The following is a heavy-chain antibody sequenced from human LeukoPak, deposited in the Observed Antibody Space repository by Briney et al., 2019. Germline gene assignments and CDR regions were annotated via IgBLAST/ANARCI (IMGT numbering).Heavy chain of an antibody. J-gene: IGHJ6*03. D-gene: IGHD2-15*01. Sequence: SETLSLTCTVSGGSINSYYWSWIRQPPGKGLQWIGCIHYSGSTNYNPSLKSRVTISVDTSKNQFSLKLSSVTAADTAVYFCAREGSRRLYMDVWGRGTTIVVSS. V-gene: IGHV4-59*01. CDR1: GGSINSYY. CDR2: IHYSGST. CDR3: AREGSRRLYMDV.